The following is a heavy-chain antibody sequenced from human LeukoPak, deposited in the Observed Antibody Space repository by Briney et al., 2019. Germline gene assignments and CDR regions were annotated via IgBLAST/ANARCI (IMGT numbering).Heavy chain of an antibody. CDR3: ARDPPALAGIYYGMDV. CDR1: GGSISSYY. D-gene: IGHD6-19*01. J-gene: IGHJ6*02. CDR2: IYTSGST. Sequence: PPETLSLTCTVSGGSISSYYWSWIRQPAGEGLEWIGRIYTSGSTNYNPSLKSRVTMSVDTSKSQFSLKLSSVTAADTAVYYCARDPPALAGIYYGMDVWGQGTTVTVSS. V-gene: IGHV4-4*07.